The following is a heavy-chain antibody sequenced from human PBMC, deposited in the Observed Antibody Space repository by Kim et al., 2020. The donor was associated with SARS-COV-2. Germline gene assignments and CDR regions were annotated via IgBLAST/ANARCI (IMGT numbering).Heavy chain of an antibody. CDR2: IYYSGST. V-gene: IGHV4-39*01. CDR1: GGSISSSSYY. D-gene: IGHD3-22*01. Sequence: SETLSLTCTVSGGSISSSSYYWGWIRQPPGKGLEWIGSIYYSGSTYYNPSLKSRVTISVDTSKNQFSLKLSSMTAADTAVYYCARQIHYYDSTPDAFDIWGQGTMVTVSS. J-gene: IGHJ3*02. CDR3: ARQIHYYDSTPDAFDI.